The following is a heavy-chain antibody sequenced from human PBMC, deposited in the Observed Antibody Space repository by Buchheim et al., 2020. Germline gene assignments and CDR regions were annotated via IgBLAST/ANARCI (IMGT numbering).Heavy chain of an antibody. CDR2: IYRGGNT. J-gene: IGHJ6*02. D-gene: IGHD7-27*01. Sequence: EEYLVETGGGLIRPGGSLRLSCAASGSTASSIYMAWVRQAPGKGLEWVSVIYRGGNTYYADSVKGRFTISSDNSMDTVFLQMDSLRAEDTAVYYCATTMGMPDYYYGMDVWGQGTT. V-gene: IGHV3-53*02. CDR3: ATTMGMPDYYYGMDV. CDR1: GSTASSIY.